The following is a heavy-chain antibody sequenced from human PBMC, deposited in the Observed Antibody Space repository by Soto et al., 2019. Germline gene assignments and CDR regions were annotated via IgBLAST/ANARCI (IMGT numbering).Heavy chain of an antibody. CDR1: GYSFTSYW. Sequence: GESLKISCKGSGYSFTSYWIGWVRQMPGKGLEWMGIIYPGDSDTRYSPSFQGQVTISADKSISTAYLQWSSLKASDTAMYYCASHDGCSGGSCYPLDAFDIWGQGTMVTVSS. J-gene: IGHJ3*02. D-gene: IGHD2-15*01. CDR3: ASHDGCSGGSCYPLDAFDI. CDR2: IYPGDSDT. V-gene: IGHV5-51*01.